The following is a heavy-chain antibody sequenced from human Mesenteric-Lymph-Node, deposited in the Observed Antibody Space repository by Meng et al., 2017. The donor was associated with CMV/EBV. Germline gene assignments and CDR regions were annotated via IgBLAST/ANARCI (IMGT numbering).Heavy chain of an antibody. CDR3: AKEGIGAFDS. Sequence: GGSLRLSCAASGFTFDDFAMHWVRQPPGKGLEWVSSISWNSGSVAYADSVKGRFTISRDNAKNSVYLQMNSLKTDDTALFYCAKEGIGAFDSWGQGTLVTVSS. CDR1: GFTFDDFA. J-gene: IGHJ3*02. CDR2: ISWNSGSV. V-gene: IGHV3-9*01.